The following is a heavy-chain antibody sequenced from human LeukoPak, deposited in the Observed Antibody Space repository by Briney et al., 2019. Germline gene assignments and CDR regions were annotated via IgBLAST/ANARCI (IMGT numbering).Heavy chain of an antibody. J-gene: IGHJ4*02. Sequence: ASVEVSCKASGYTFTDYYMHWVRQAPGQGLEWMGWINPNSGGTNYAQKLQGRVTMTRDTSISTAYMELSRLRSDDTAVYYCARASYYYDSSGYPGYYFDYWGQGTLVTVSS. CDR3: ARASYYYDSSGYPGYYFDY. CDR2: INPNSGGT. CDR1: GYTFTDYY. D-gene: IGHD3-22*01. V-gene: IGHV1-2*02.